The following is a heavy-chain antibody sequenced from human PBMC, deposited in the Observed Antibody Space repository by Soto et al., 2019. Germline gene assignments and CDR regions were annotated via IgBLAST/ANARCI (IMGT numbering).Heavy chain of an antibody. Sequence: AASVKVSCKASGGTFSSYAISWVRQAPGQGLEWMGGIIPIFGTANYAQKFQGRVTITADESTSTAYMELSSLRSEDTAVYYCARERARALYYYYYYGMDVWGQGTTVTVS. D-gene: IGHD6-6*01. CDR1: GGTFSSYA. V-gene: IGHV1-69*13. CDR2: IIPIFGTA. CDR3: ARERARALYYYYYYGMDV. J-gene: IGHJ6*02.